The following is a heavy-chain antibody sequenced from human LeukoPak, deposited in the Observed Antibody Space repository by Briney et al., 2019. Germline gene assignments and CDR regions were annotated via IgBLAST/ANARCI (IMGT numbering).Heavy chain of an antibody. CDR3: ARHRAVGATISWFDP. CDR1: GGSISSTIYY. CDR2: IYYSGST. V-gene: IGHV4-39*01. Sequence: PSETPSLTCTVSGGSISSTIYYWGWIRQPPGKGLEWIGSIYYSGSTYYNPSLKSRVTISVDTSKNQFSLKLSSVTAADTAVYYCARHRAVGATISWFDPWGQGTLVTVSS. D-gene: IGHD1-26*01. J-gene: IGHJ5*02.